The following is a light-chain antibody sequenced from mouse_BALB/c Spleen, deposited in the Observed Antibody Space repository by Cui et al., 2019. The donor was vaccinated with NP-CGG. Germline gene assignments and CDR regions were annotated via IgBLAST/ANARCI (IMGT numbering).Light chain of an antibody. CDR2: GTN. J-gene: IGLJ1*01. CDR1: TGAVTTSNY. Sequence: AVVTQESALTTSPGETVTLTCRSSTGAVTTSNYANWVQEKPDHLFTGLIGGTNNRAPGVPDRFSGSLIGDKAALTITGAQTEDEAIYFCALWYSNHWVFGGGTKLTVL. CDR3: ALWYSNHWV. V-gene: IGLV1*01.